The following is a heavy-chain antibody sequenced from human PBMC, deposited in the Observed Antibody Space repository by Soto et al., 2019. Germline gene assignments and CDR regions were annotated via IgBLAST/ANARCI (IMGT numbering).Heavy chain of an antibody. J-gene: IGHJ6*02. CDR2: ISTYNGNT. D-gene: IGHD5-12*01. CDR1: GYTFISYE. V-gene: IGHV1-18*01. Sequence: QVQLVQSGAEVKKPGASVKVSCKASGYTFISYEITWVRQAPGQGPEWMGWISTYNGNTNYAQKLQGRVTMTTDTSTSTAYMEWRSLRSEDTAVYYCARWTTNYGMDVWGQGTTVTVSS. CDR3: ARWTTNYGMDV.